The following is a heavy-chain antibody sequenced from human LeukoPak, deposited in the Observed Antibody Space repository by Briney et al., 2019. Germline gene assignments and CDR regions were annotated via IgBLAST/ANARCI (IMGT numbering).Heavy chain of an antibody. V-gene: IGHV3-53*01. Sequence: QTGGSLRLSCAAWGLNVSDNYMSWVRQAPGKGLEWVSVIDRGGSTYYADSVKRRFTISRDNSKSALYLQMNSLRAEDTAVYYCAKLSGTYGKGHFDYWGRGTLVTVSS. D-gene: IGHD1-26*01. CDR1: GLNVSDNY. CDR3: AKLSGTYGKGHFDY. CDR2: IDRGGST. J-gene: IGHJ4*02.